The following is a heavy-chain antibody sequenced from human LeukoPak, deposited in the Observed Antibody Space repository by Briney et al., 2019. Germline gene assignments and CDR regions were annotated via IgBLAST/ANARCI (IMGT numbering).Heavy chain of an antibody. CDR1: GGSISSSSYY. D-gene: IGHD1-26*01. J-gene: IGHJ4*02. Sequence: SETVSLTCTVCGGSISSSSYYWGWVRRPRGKGLEWIESIYYSGSTYYNPSLKSRLTISVDTSKNQFSLKLSSVTAADTAVYYCARGLVGATSVFGYWGQGTLVTVSS. CDR3: ARGLVGATSVFGY. V-gene: IGHV4-39*07. CDR2: IYYSGST.